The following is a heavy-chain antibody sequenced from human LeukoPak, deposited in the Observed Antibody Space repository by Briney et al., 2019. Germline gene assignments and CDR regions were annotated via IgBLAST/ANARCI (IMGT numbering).Heavy chain of an antibody. V-gene: IGHV4-59*01. CDR3: ARSRNGRNPPDY. CDR2: KYYSGST. D-gene: IGHD1-14*01. CDR1: GDSISGYY. Sequence: PSETLSLTCTVSGDSISGYYWSWIRQPPGKGLEWIGYKYYSGSTNYNPSLKSRVTISVDTSKNQFSLKLSSVTAADTAVYYCARSRNGRNPPDYWGQGTLVTVSS. J-gene: IGHJ4*02.